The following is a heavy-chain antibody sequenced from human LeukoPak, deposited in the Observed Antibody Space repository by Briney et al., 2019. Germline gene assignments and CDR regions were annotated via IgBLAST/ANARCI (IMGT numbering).Heavy chain of an antibody. V-gene: IGHV3-7*01. J-gene: IGHJ6*02. D-gene: IGHD6-19*01. CDR1: GFTFSSYW. Sequence: GGSLRLSCAASGFTFSSYWMSWVRQAPGKGLEWVANIKQDGCEKYYVDSVKGRFTISRDNAKNSLYLQMNSLRAEDTAVYYCARDLLIGSSGWYPWRGSEYGMDVWGQGTTVTVSS. CDR3: ARDLLIGSSGWYPWRGSEYGMDV. CDR2: IKQDGCEK.